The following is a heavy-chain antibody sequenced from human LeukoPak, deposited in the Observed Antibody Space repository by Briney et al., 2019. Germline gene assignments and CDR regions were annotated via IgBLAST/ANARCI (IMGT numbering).Heavy chain of an antibody. CDR1: GYTFNTYG. J-gene: IGHJ4*02. D-gene: IGHD2-21*02. CDR2: AIPYNGNT. Sequence: ASVKVSCNASGYTFNTYGISWVRQAPGQGLEWMGWAIPYNGNTNYAQILQGRVTMTTDTSTSTAYMELRGLRSDDTAVYYCARKGCGGDCYRFDYWGQGTLVTVSS. CDR3: ARKGCGGDCYRFDY. V-gene: IGHV1-18*01.